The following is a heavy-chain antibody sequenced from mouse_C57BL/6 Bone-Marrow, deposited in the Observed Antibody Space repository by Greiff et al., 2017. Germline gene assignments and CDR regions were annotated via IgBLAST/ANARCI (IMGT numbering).Heavy chain of an antibody. CDR3: ARSNYSNYEVFAY. CDR1: GYTFTSYW. Sequence: QVQLQQSGAELAKPGASVKLSCTASGYTFTSYWMHWVKQRPGQGLEWIGYITPSSGYTKYNQKFKDKATLTADKSSSTAYMQLISLTYEDSAVYYCARSNYSNYEVFAYWGQGTLVTVSA. D-gene: IGHD2-5*01. V-gene: IGHV1-7*01. CDR2: ITPSSGYT. J-gene: IGHJ3*01.